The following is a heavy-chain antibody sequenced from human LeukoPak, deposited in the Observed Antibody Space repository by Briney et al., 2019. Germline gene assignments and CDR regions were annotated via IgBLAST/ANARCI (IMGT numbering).Heavy chain of an antibody. Sequence: PGGSLRLSCEGSGFTFSDAWMNWVRQAPGKGLEWVSAISGSGGSTYYADSVKGRFTISRDNSKNTLYLQMNSLRAEDTAVYYCAKTYYSGSGSYYNNDAFDIWGQGTMVTVSS. V-gene: IGHV3-23*01. D-gene: IGHD3-10*01. CDR3: AKTYYSGSGSYYNNDAFDI. CDR2: ISGSGGST. CDR1: GFTFSDAW. J-gene: IGHJ3*02.